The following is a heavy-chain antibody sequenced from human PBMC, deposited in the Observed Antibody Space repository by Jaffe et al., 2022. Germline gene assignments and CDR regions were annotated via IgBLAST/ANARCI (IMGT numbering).Heavy chain of an antibody. Sequence: QITLKESGPTLVKPTQTLTLTCTFSGFSLSTRGVGVGWIRQPPGKALEWLGVIYWNDEKRYSPSLKSRLTITKDTSKNLVVLTMTNMDPVDTATYFCAHTKGYQDYYYYYMDVWGKGTTVTVSS. CDR1: GFSLSTRGVG. D-gene: IGHD2-2*01. V-gene: IGHV2-5*01. J-gene: IGHJ6*03. CDR2: IYWNDEK. CDR3: AHTKGYQDYYYYYMDV.